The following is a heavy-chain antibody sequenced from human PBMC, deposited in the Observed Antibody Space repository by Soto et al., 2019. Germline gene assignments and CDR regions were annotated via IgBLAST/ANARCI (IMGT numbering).Heavy chain of an antibody. J-gene: IGHJ4*02. V-gene: IGHV3-23*01. CDR1: EFTFSPYA. CDR3: AKSYSSNWYDYFDY. Sequence: PGGSLRLSCAASEFTFSPYAMSWVRQAPGKGLEWVSAISGSGGSTYYADSVKGRFTISRDTSKNTLYLQMNSLRAEDTALYYCAKSYSSNWYDYFDYWGQGTLVTVSS. D-gene: IGHD6-13*01. CDR2: ISGSGGST.